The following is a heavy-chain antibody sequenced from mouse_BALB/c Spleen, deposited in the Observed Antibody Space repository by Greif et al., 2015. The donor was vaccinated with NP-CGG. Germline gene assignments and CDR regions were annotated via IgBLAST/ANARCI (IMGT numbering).Heavy chain of an antibody. V-gene: IGHV1S29*02. CDR3: ARRGQFEGYAMDY. CDR1: GYTFTDYN. J-gene: IGHJ4*01. Sequence: EVQLQQSGPELVKPGASVKISCKASGYTFTDYNMHWVKQSHGKSLEWIGYIYPYNGGTGYNQKFKSKATLTVDNSSSTAYMELRSLTSEDSAVYYCARRGQFEGYAMDYWGQGTSVTVSS. CDR2: IYPYNGGT. D-gene: IGHD3-3*01.